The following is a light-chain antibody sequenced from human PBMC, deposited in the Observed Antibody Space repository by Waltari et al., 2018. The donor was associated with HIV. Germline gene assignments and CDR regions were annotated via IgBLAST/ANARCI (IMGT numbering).Light chain of an antibody. Sequence: QSALTQPPSVSGSPGQSVTISCAGTNSDIGGYDRVSWYQQPPGTAPKRLIEEVTNRTSGFPGRCSSSKSGTTASLTISGLQAGDEGDYYCSSYSATNTVVFGGGTKLTVL. V-gene: IGLV2-18*04. CDR3: SSYSATNTVV. CDR1: NSDIGGYDR. CDR2: EVT. J-gene: IGLJ2*01.